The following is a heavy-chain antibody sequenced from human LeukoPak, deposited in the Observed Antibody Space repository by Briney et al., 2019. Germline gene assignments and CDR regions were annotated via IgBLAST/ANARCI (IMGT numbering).Heavy chain of an antibody. J-gene: IGHJ5*02. CDR1: GFTFSSYS. CDR2: ISSSSSYI. CDR3: ARDGAGGDCSSTRCRPYPDNWFDP. V-gene: IGHV3-21*01. D-gene: IGHD2-2*01. Sequence: GGSLRLSCAASGFTFSSYSMNWVRQAPGKGLEWVSSISSSSSYIYYADSVKGRFTISRDNAKNSLYLQMNSLRAEDTAVYYCARDGAGGDCSSTRCRPYPDNWFDPWGQGTLVTVSS.